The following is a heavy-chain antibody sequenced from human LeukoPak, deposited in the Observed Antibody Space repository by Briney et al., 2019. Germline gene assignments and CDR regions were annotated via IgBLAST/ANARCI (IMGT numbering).Heavy chain of an antibody. CDR2: IYYSGST. D-gene: IGHD3-3*01. V-gene: IGHV4-59*01. CDR1: GGSISSYY. J-gene: IGHJ4*02. CDR3: ARGKAEYYDFWSGTIFDY. Sequence: PSETLSLTCTVSGGSISSYYWSWIRQPPGKGLEWIGYIYYSGSTNYNPSLKSRVTISADTSKNQFSLKLSSVTAADTAVYYCARGKAEYYDFWSGTIFDYWGQGTLVTVSS.